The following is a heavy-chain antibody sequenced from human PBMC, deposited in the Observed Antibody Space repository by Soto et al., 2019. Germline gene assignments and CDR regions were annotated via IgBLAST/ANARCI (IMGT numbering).Heavy chain of an antibody. J-gene: IGHJ6*01. CDR1: DFTFSIYA. V-gene: IGHV3-23*01. D-gene: IGHD3-22*01. CDR3: AKAKGVKPSYYYGMDV. CDR2: ISGSGGST. Sequence: WGSLRVSCASSDFTFSIYAMSWVRQAPGRGLEWVSAISGSGGSTYYADSVKGRFTISRDNSKNTLYLQMNSLRAEDTAVYYCAKAKGVKPSYYYGMDVWGQGTTVTVSS.